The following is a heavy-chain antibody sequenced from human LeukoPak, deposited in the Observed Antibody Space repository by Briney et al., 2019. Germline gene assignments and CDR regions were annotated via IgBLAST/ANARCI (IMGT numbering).Heavy chain of an antibody. Sequence: PSETLSLTCTVSGGSISSYYWSWIRQPPGKGLEWIGYIYYSGSTNYNPSLKSRVTISVDTSKNQFSLKLSSVTAADTAVYYCARFCNYYDSSGYYYGFDPWGQGTLVIVSS. CDR1: GGSISSYY. D-gene: IGHD3-22*01. CDR3: ARFCNYYDSSGYYYGFDP. V-gene: IGHV4-59*01. J-gene: IGHJ5*02. CDR2: IYYSGST.